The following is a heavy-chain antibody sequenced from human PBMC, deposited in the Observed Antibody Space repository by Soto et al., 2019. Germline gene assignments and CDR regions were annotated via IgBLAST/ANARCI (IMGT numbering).Heavy chain of an antibody. V-gene: IGHV4-59*08. CDR2: IYYSGST. Sequence: PSETLSLTCTVSGGSISSYYWSWIRQPPGKGLEWIGYIYYSGSTNYNPSLKSRVTISVDTSKNQFSLKLSSVTAADTAVYYCARHAGTTSLENWFDPWGQGTLVTVAS. CDR3: ARHAGTTSLENWFDP. J-gene: IGHJ5*02. D-gene: IGHD1-1*01. CDR1: GGSISSYY.